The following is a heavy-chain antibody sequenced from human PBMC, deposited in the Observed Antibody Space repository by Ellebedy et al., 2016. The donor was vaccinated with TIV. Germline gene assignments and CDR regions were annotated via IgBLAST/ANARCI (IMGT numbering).Heavy chain of an antibody. CDR1: GFTFSNYV. V-gene: IGHV3-23*01. CDR3: AKGCGGSCYWEAY. J-gene: IGHJ4*02. CDR2: ISGGVGNT. Sequence: GESLKISCAASGFTFSNYVMSWVRQAPGKGLEWVSSISGGVGNTYYADSVKGRFTISRDNSKNTLYLQMNSLGAEDTAVYYCAKGCGGSCYWEAYWGQGTLVTVSS. D-gene: IGHD2-15*01.